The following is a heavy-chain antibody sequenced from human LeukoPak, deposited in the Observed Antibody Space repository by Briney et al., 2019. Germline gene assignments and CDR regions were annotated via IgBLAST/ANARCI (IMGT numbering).Heavy chain of an antibody. CDR2: ISYDGSNK. J-gene: IGHJ4*02. Sequence: GGSLRLSCAASGFTFSSYGMHWVRQAPGKGLEWVAVISYDGSNKYYADSVKGRFTISRDNSKHTLYLQMNSLRAEDTAVYYCARGVATIGYYFDYWGQGTLVTVSS. CDR1: GFTFSSYG. D-gene: IGHD5-12*01. CDR3: ARGVATIGYYFDY. V-gene: IGHV3-30*03.